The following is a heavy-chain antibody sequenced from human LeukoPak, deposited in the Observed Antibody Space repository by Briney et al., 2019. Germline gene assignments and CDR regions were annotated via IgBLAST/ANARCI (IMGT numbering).Heavy chain of an antibody. CDR3: ARDPGKYYYDSSAGGYYYYGMDV. V-gene: IGHV6-1*01. J-gene: IGHJ6*02. Sequence: SQTLSLTCAISGDSVPSNSAAWNWIRQSPSRGLEWLGRTYYRSKWYNDYAVSVKSRITINPDTSKNQFSLQLNSVTPEDTAVYYCARDPGKYYYDSSAGGYYYYGMDVWGQGTTVTVSS. CDR2: TYYRSKWYN. D-gene: IGHD3-22*01. CDR1: GDSVPSNSAA.